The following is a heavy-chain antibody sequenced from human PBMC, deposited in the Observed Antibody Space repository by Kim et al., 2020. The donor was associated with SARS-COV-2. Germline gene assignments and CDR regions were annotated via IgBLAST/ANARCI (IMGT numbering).Heavy chain of an antibody. V-gene: IGHV4-61*01. D-gene: IGHD2-2*02. CDR1: GGSVSSGSYY. CDR2: IYYSGST. CDR3: ARELKIVVPAAIYYYYGMDV. J-gene: IGHJ6*02. Sequence: SETLSLTCTVSGGSVSSGSYYWSWIRQPPGKGLEWIGYIYYSGSTNYNPSLKSRVTISVDTSKNQFSLKLSSVTAADTAVYYCARELKIVVPAAIYYYYGMDVWGQGTTVTVSS.